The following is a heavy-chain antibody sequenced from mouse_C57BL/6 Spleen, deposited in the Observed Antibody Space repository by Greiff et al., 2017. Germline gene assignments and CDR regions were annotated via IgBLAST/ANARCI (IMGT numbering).Heavy chain of an antibody. CDR3: ARRGIYYGSSYWYFDG. D-gene: IGHD1-1*01. CDR1: GFTFSDYG. CDR2: ISRGSSTI. J-gene: IGHJ1*03. Sequence: EVHLVESGGGLVKPGGSLKLSCAASGFTFSDYGMHWVRQAPEKGLEWVAYISRGSSTIYYADTVKGRFTISRDNAKNTLFLQMTSLRSEDTAMYYCARRGIYYGSSYWYFDGWGTGTTVTVSS. V-gene: IGHV5-17*01.